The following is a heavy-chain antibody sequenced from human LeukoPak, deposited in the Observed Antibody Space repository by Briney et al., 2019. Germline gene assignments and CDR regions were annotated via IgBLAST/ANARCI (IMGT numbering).Heavy chain of an antibody. Sequence: GASVKVSCKASGYTFTVYYMHWVRQAPGQGLEWMGWINCNSGDTKYAQKFQGRVTMTRDTSITTVYMELSGLRSDDTAVYYCTKENKAVDTAGLGYWGQGSLVTVSS. CDR1: GYTFTVYY. CDR3: TKENKAVDTAGLGY. J-gene: IGHJ4*02. D-gene: IGHD5-18*01. V-gene: IGHV1-2*02. CDR2: INCNSGDT.